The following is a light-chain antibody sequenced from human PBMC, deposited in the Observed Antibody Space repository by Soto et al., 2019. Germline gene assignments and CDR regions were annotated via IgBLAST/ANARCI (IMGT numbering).Light chain of an antibody. CDR2: GAS. CDR1: QSVSSSY. V-gene: IGKV3-20*01. J-gene: IGKJ3*01. Sequence: EIVLTQSPGTLSLSPGERATLSCRASQSVSSSYLAWYQQKPGQAPRLLIYGASSRATGIPDRFSGSGSGTDFTLTIRRLELEDFAVYYCQQYGSSPFTFGPGTKVDIK. CDR3: QQYGSSPFT.